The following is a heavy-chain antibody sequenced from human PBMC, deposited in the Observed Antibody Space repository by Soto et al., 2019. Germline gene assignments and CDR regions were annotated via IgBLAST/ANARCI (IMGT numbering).Heavy chain of an antibody. CDR2: IYYSGST. CDR1: GGSISSYY. CDR3: ARTPIYGDYFDS. Sequence: SETLSLTCTVSGGSISSYYWSWIRQPPEKGLEWIGYIYYSGSTNYNPSLKSRVTISVDTSKNQFSLKLSSVTAADTAVYYCARTPIYGDYFDSWGQGTPVTVSS. V-gene: IGHV4-59*01. D-gene: IGHD4-17*01. J-gene: IGHJ4*02.